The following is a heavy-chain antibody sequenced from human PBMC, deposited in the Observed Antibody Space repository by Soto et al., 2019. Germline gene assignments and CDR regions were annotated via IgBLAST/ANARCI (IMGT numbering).Heavy chain of an antibody. CDR3: TRGPPRVQWFDP. CDR2: IYFTGST. J-gene: IGHJ5*02. V-gene: IGHV4-61*01. Sequence: LETLSLTCTVSGGAVSSVTYYWNWIRQPPGKGLEWIGHIYFTGSTNYNPSLKSRVTMSLDTSRNQFSLKLSSVTAADTAVYYCTRGPPRVQWFDPWGLGTLVTVSS. CDR1: GGAVSSVTYY.